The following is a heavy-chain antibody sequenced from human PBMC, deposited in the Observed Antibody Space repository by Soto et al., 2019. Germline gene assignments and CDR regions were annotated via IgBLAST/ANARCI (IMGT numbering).Heavy chain of an antibody. J-gene: IGHJ4*02. D-gene: IGHD2-15*01. Sequence: PGGSLRLSCSASGFIFIESTIYWVRQAPGKGLEAISAVSTSGRSTYYADSVKDRFTISRDNSKNTLFLQMGSLRPEDTAIYYCVKQAHGLDGVAFDYWGQGTQVTVSS. CDR1: GFIFIEST. CDR3: VKQAHGLDGVAFDY. CDR2: VSTSGRST. V-gene: IGHV3-64D*06.